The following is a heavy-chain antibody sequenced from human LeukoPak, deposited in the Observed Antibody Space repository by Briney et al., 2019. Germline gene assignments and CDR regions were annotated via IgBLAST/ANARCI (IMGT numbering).Heavy chain of an antibody. J-gene: IGHJ4*02. CDR3: ARRVTSYFDY. CDR2: IYYSGST. V-gene: IGHV4-59*08. Sequence: SETLSLTCTVSGGSISSYYWRWIRQPPGKGLEWIGYIYYSGSTNYNPSLKSRVTISVDTSKKQFSLKLSSVTATDTAVCYCARRVTSYFDYWGQGTLVTVSS. D-gene: IGHD2-21*02. CDR1: GGSISSYY.